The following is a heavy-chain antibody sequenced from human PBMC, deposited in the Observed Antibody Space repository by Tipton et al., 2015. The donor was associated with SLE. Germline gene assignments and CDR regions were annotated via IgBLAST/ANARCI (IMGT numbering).Heavy chain of an antibody. Sequence: TLSLTCTVSGGSISSGSYYWSWIRQPAGKGLEWIGRIYTSGSTNYNPSLKSRVTISVDTSKNQFSLKLSSVTAADTAVYYCARGGGYLRAFDIWGQGTMVTVSS. V-gene: IGHV4-61*02. J-gene: IGHJ3*02. CDR3: ARGGGYLRAFDI. CDR2: IYTSGST. D-gene: IGHD1-1*01. CDR1: GGSISSGSYY.